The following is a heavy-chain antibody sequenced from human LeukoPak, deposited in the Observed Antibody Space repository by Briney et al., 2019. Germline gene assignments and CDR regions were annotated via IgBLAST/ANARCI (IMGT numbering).Heavy chain of an antibody. Sequence: PGGSLRLSCAASGFTFSSYWVHWVRQAPGKGLVWVSRINTDGSSISYADSVKGRFTISRDNAKSTLHLQMNSLRAEDTAVYYCAIRGLSTYAFDIWGQGTMVTVSS. V-gene: IGHV3-74*01. D-gene: IGHD3-16*02. CDR2: INTDGSSI. J-gene: IGHJ3*02. CDR3: AIRGLSTYAFDI. CDR1: GFTFSSYW.